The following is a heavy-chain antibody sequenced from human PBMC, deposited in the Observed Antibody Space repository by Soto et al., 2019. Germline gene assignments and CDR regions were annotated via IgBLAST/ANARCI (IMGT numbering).Heavy chain of an antibody. CDR1: GFTFANYG. CDR2: ISSSGRRT. D-gene: IGHD3-3*01. V-gene: IGHV3-23*01. Sequence: GGSLRLSCGPSGFTFANYGMGWVRQAPGKGLYWVSGISSSGRRTYYADSVKGRFTISRDNSKNTLYLQMDSLRADDTAVYYCAKVAKSGVVIGYLDSWGQGSLVTVSS. J-gene: IGHJ4*02. CDR3: AKVAKSGVVIGYLDS.